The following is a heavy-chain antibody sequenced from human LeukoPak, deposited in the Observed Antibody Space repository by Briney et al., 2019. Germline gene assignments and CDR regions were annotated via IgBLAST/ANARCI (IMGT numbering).Heavy chain of an antibody. CDR3: ARIPIVDITSGGY. J-gene: IGHJ4*02. D-gene: IGHD3-22*01. CDR2: ISSSSSYI. CDR1: GFTFSSYS. Sequence: PGGSLRLSCAASGFTFSSYSMNWVRQAPGKGLEWVSSISSSSSYIYYADSVKGRFTILRDNSKNTMYLQMNSLRAEDTAVYYCARIPIVDITSGGYWGQGTLVTVSS. V-gene: IGHV3-21*04.